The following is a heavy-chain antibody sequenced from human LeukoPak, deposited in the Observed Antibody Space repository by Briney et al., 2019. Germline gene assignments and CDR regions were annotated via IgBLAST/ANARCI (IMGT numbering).Heavy chain of an antibody. J-gene: IGHJ4*02. CDR1: GYSISSGYY. D-gene: IGHD6-6*01. CDR2: IYYSGST. Sequence: SETLSLTCTVSGYSISSGYYWGWIRQPPGKGLEWVGSIYYSGSTYYNPSLKSRVTISVDTSKNQFSLKLSSVTAADTAVYYCARIPLAARTPFDYWGQGTLVTVSS. CDR3: ARIPLAARTPFDY. V-gene: IGHV4-38-2*02.